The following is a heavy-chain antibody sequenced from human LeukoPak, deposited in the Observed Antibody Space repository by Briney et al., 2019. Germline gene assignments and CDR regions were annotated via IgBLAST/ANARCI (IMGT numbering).Heavy chain of an antibody. V-gene: IGHV3-74*01. Sequence: PGGSLRLSCAASGFAISRYWMHWVRQAPGKGLVWVSDINSDGSITRYADSVKGRFTISRDNAKNTLYLQMNSLRAEDTAVYYCASRDYTSSKYWGQGTLVTVSS. CDR1: GFAISRYW. D-gene: IGHD2-2*02. CDR2: INSDGSIT. J-gene: IGHJ4*02. CDR3: ASRDYTSSKY.